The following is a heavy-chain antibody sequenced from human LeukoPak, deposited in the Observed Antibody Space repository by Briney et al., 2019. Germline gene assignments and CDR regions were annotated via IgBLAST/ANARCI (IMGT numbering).Heavy chain of an antibody. D-gene: IGHD3-10*01. CDR3: AKANGSGSYYTTSYFDY. J-gene: IGHJ4*02. V-gene: IGHV3-9*03. CDR2: ISWNSGSI. CDR1: GFTFDDYA. Sequence: GGSLRLSCAASGFTFDDYAMHWVRQAPGKGLEWVSGISWNSGSIGYADSVKGRFTISRDNAKNSLYLQMNSLRAEDMALYYCAKANGSGSYYTTSYFDYWGQGTLVTVSS.